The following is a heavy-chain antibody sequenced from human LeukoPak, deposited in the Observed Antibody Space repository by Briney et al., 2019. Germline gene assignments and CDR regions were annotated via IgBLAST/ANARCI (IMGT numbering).Heavy chain of an antibody. V-gene: IGHV4-31*03. CDR3: ATLDFPGYYFDY. CDR2: IYYSGST. CDR1: GGSISSGGYY. D-gene: IGHD1-1*01. Sequence: SETLSLTCTVSGGSISSGGYYWSWIRQHPGKGLEWIGYIYYSGSTYYNPSLKSRVTISVDTSKNQFSLKLSSVTAADTAVYYCATLDFPGYYFDYWGQGTLVTVSS. J-gene: IGHJ4*02.